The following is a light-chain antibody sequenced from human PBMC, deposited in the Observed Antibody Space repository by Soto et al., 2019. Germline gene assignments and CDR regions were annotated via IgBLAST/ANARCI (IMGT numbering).Light chain of an antibody. V-gene: IGKV1-9*01. CDR3: QKLNSYSSIT. J-gene: IGKJ5*01. Sequence: DIQLTQSPSFLSASVGDRVTITCRASQGISSYLAWYQQKPGKAPKLLIYAASTLQSGVPSRFSGSGSGTEFTLTISSLQPEDFATYYCQKLNSYSSITFGQGTRLEIK. CDR1: QGISSY. CDR2: AAS.